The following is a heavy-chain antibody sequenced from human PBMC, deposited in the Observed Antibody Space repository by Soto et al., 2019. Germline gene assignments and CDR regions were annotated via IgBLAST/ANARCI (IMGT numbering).Heavy chain of an antibody. J-gene: IGHJ4*02. V-gene: IGHV4-4*07. D-gene: IGHD3-9*01. CDR1: GRSMSGYY. CDR3: AREDYYDTGYYVV. Sequence: SETLSLTCTVSGRSMSGYYWSWIRQPAGERLEWIGRIYTSGTTDFNPSLKGRVTMSVDTSKNQFSLKLTSVAAADTALYYCAREDYYDTGYYVVWGQGTQVTVSS. CDR2: IYTSGTT.